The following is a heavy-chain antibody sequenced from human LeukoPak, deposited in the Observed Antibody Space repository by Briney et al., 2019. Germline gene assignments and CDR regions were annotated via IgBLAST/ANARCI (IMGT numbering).Heavy chain of an antibody. V-gene: IGHV4-34*01. CDR2: INHSGST. D-gene: IGHD6-13*01. J-gene: IGHJ4*02. CDR3: ARAWPIAAAGEFDY. Sequence: SETLSLTCAVYGGSLSGYYWSWIRQPPGKGLEWIGEINHSGSTNYNPSLKSRVTISVDTSKNQFSLKLSSVTAADTAVYYCARAWPIAAAGEFDYWGQGTLVTVSS. CDR1: GGSLSGYY.